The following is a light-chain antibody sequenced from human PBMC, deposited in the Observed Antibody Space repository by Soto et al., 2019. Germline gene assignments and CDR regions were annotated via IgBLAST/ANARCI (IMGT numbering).Light chain of an antibody. CDR3: CSYADPRTLV. CDR2: EVT. J-gene: IGLJ2*01. CDR1: NNDVGSYNL. V-gene: IGLV2-23*02. Sequence: QSVLTQPASVSGSPGQSITISCTGTNNDVGSYNLVSWYQQHPGKAPKLMIYEVTKRPSGVSNRFSGSKSDNTASLTISGLQAEDDADYYCCSYADPRTLVFGGGTKLTVL.